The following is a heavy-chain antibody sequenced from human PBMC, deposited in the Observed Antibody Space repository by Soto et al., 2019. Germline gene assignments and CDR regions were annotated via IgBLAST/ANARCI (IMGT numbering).Heavy chain of an antibody. V-gene: IGHV4-59*01. J-gene: IGHJ4*02. CDR1: GGPIRSYY. Sequence: QVHLQESGPGLMKPSETLSLTCRVSGGPIRSYYLSWVRQAPGKGLEWIAYIAYTGITGYNPSLRSRVTISGDTSQNVFSLKMTSVTAADTAVYYCAREGFSGYEALDYWGQGILVTVSS. CDR2: IAYTGIT. CDR3: AREGFSGYEALDY. D-gene: IGHD5-12*01.